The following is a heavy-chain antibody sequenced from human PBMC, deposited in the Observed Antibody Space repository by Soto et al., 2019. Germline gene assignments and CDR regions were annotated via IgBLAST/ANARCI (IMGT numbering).Heavy chain of an antibody. V-gene: IGHV4-59*01. CDR1: GGSISSYY. CDR3: ARVRWTVAGPDHFDY. CDR2: IYYSGST. J-gene: IGHJ4*02. D-gene: IGHD6-19*01. Sequence: QVQLQESGPGLVKPSETLSLTCTVSGGSISSYYWSWIRQPPGKGLEWIGYIYYSGSTNYNPSLKSRVTIAVDTSKNQFSLKLSSVTAADTAVYYCARVRWTVAGPDHFDYWGQGTLVTVSS.